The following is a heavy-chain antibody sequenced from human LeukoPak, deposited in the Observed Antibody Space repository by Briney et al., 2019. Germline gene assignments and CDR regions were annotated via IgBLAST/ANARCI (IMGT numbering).Heavy chain of an antibody. Sequence: SQTLSLTCTVAGGSLIMQSKYWNWIRQHPVRGLEWIGYIHNSGSTDYNPTLKSRVTMSLDTSKNQFSLKLSSVTAADTAVYYCERGATYGYAEYFQYGGQGTVVIVSS. CDR1: GGSLIMQSKY. CDR2: IHNSGST. V-gene: IGHV4-31*03. D-gene: IGHD5-18*01. J-gene: IGHJ1*01. CDR3: ERGATYGYAEYFQY.